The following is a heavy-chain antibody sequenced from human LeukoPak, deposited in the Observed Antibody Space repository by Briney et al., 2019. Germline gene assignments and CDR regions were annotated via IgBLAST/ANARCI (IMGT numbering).Heavy chain of an antibody. J-gene: IGHJ4*02. CDR2: IDPSDSYT. Sequence: GASLLISCKGSGYSFTSYWISWVRQLPGKGLEWMGRIDPSDSYTNYSPSFQGHVTISADKSISTAYLQWSSLKASDTAMYYCARHIWGSGSYYDYWGQGTLVTVSS. V-gene: IGHV5-10-1*01. CDR3: ARHIWGSGSYYDY. CDR1: GYSFTSYW. D-gene: IGHD3-10*01.